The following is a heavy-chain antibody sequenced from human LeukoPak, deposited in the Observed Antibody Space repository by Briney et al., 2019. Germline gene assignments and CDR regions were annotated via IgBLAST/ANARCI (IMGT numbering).Heavy chain of an antibody. CDR1: GFTFSSYA. CDR2: ISYDGSNK. J-gene: IGHJ6*03. CDR3: ARYSGWFYYYYYMDV. D-gene: IGHD6-19*01. Sequence: GGSLRLSCAASGFTFSSYAMHWVRQAPGKGLGWVAVISYDGSNKYYADSVKGRFTISRDNSKNTLYLQMNSLRAEDTAVYYCARYSGWFYYYYYMDVWGKGTTVTISS. V-gene: IGHV3-30*04.